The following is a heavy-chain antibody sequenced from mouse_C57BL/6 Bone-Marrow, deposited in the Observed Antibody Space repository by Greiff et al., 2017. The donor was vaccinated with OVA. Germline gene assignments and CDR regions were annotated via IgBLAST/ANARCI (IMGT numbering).Heavy chain of an antibody. Sequence: EVKLMESGGGLVKPGGSLKLSCAASGFTFSSYAMSWVRQTPEKRLAWVATISDGGSYTYYPDNVKGRFTISRDNAKNHLYLQMSHLKSEDTAMYYCARDEGGWLLFWGQGTLVTVSA. J-gene: IGHJ3*01. CDR1: GFTFSSYA. CDR2: ISDGGSYT. CDR3: ARDEGGWLLF. D-gene: IGHD2-3*01. V-gene: IGHV5-4*01.